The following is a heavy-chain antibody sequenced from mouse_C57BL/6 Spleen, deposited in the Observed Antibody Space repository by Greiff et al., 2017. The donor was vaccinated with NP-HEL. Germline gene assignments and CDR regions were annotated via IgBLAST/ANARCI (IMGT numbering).Heavy chain of an antibody. CDR1: GYAFSSYW. Sequence: QVQLQESGAELVKPGASVKISCKASGYAFSSYWMNWVKQRPGKGLEWIGQIYPGDGDTNYNGKFKGKATLTADKSSSTAYMQLGSRTSEDSAVYFCARRYYGSGYFDVWGTGTTVTVSS. D-gene: IGHD1-1*01. CDR3: ARRYYGSGYFDV. J-gene: IGHJ1*03. CDR2: IYPGDGDT. V-gene: IGHV1-80*01.